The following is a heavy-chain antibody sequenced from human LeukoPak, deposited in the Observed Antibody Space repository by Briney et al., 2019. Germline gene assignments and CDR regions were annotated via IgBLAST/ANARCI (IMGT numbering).Heavy chain of an antibody. J-gene: IGHJ3*02. Sequence: LSLTCTVSGGSISSSSYYWGWIRQPPGKGLEWIAYISNSGNTIYYTDSVRGRFTISRENAKNSLYLQMNSLRAEDTAVYYCARDSAPTVRFAFDIWGQGTMVTVSS. CDR1: GGSISSSSYY. D-gene: IGHD4-11*01. V-gene: IGHV3-11*01. CDR2: ISNSGNTI. CDR3: ARDSAPTVRFAFDI.